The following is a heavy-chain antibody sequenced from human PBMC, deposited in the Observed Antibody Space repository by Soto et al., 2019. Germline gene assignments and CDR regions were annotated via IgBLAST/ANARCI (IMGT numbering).Heavy chain of an antibody. V-gene: IGHV1-8*01. D-gene: IGHD6-25*01. CDR1: GYTFTSYD. Sequence: GASVKVSCKASGYTFTSYDINWVRQATGQGLEWMGWMNPNSGNTGYAQKFQGRVTMTRNTSISTAYMGLSSLRSEDTAAYYCASRARGYSSGPDYWGQGTLVTVSS. J-gene: IGHJ4*02. CDR2: MNPNSGNT. CDR3: ASRARGYSSGPDY.